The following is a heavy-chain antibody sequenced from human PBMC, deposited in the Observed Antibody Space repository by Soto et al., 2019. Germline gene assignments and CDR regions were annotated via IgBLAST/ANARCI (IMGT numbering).Heavy chain of an antibody. V-gene: IGHV3-30-3*01. CDR2: KTYDGSNK. Sequence: QVQLVESGGGVVQPGRSLRLSCAASGFMFSSYAMHWVRQAPGKGLEWVAVKTYDGSNKYYADSVKGRFTISRDNSKNPLYLQMNSLRAEDTAVYYCARAGVLLVDYWGQGTLVTVSS. D-gene: IGHD1-26*01. CDR1: GFMFSSYA. CDR3: ARAGVLLVDY. J-gene: IGHJ4*02.